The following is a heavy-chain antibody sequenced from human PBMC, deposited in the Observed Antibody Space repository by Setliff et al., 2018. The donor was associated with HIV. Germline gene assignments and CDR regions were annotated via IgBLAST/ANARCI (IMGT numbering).Heavy chain of an antibody. Sequence: GGSLRLSCAASGFTFDDYAMHWVRQAPGKGLEWVSGISWNSGSIGYADSVKGRFTISRDNAKNSLYLQMNSLRAEDTALYYCARGQTTGEYWGQGTLVTVSS. J-gene: IGHJ4*02. D-gene: IGHD4-17*01. CDR2: ISWNSGSI. CDR3: ARGQTTGEY. CDR1: GFTFDDYA. V-gene: IGHV3-9*01.